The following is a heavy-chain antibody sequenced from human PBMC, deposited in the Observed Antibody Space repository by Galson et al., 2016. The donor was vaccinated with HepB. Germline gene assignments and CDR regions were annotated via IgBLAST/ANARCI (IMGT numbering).Heavy chain of an antibody. CDR1: GFTFSSYS. CDR2: ISSSSSYI. D-gene: IGHD3-22*01. Sequence: SLRLSCAASGFTFSSYSMNWVRQAPGKGLEWVSSISSSSSYIYYADSVKGRFTISRDNAKNSLYLQMNSLRAEDTAVYYCARSESYYYDSSGYQIDYWGQGTLVTVS. J-gene: IGHJ4*02. CDR3: ARSESYYYDSSGYQIDY. V-gene: IGHV3-21*01.